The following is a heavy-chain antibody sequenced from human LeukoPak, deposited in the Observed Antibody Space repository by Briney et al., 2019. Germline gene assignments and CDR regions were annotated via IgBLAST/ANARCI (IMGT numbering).Heavy chain of an antibody. V-gene: IGHV4-39*02. CDR3: ARDSLGAGTVGATSGY. CDR1: GGSISSSSYY. Sequence: PSETLSLTCAVSGGSISSSSYYWGWIRQPPGKGLEWIGKIYYSGNTYNNPSLKSRVTISVDTSKNQFSLKLSSVTAADTAVYYCARDSLGAGTVGATSGYWGQGTLVTVSS. D-gene: IGHD1-26*01. CDR2: IYYSGNT. J-gene: IGHJ4*02.